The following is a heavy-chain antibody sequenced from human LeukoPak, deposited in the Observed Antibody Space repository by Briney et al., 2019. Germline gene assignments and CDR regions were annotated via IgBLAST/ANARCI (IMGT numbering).Heavy chain of an antibody. CDR3: AKDREYTGYDSGGIEF. CDR1: GFTFRNYA. V-gene: IGHV3-23*01. J-gene: IGHJ4*02. D-gene: IGHD5-12*01. Sequence: GGSLRLSCAASGFTFRNYAMNWVRQSPGKGLDLVASISYGDGTAFYAGSVKGRLIVSRDNSRSTLYLQMASLRAEDTAIYYCAKDREYTGYDSGGIEFWGQGTLVTVSS. CDR2: ISYGDGTA.